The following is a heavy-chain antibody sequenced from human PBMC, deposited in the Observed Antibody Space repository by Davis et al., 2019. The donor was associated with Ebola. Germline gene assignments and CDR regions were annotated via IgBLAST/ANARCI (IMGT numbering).Heavy chain of an antibody. CDR2: ISSSGGTT. CDR1: GFTFSSYA. J-gene: IGHJ4*02. D-gene: IGHD3-10*01. V-gene: IGHV3-23*01. CDR3: ARATYYYGSGSYPFDY. Sequence: GESLKISCAASGFTFSSYAMSWVRQAPGKGLEWVSSISSSGGTTYYTDSVKGRFTISGDNSKNTLYLQMNSLRAEDTAVYYCARATYYYGSGSYPFDYWGQGTLVTVSS.